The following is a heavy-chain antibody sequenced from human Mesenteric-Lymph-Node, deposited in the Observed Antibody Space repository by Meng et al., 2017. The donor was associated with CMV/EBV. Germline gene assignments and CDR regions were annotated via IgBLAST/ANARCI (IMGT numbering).Heavy chain of an antibody. CDR2: ISWNSGSI. V-gene: IGHV3-9*02. J-gene: IGHJ6*02. D-gene: IGHD6-6*01. Sequence: SLRLSCAASGFTSDDFAMHWVRQAPGKGLEWVAGISWNSGSIGYADSVKGRFTISRDNAKNSLYLQMNSLRAEDTAVYYCARISGYSSSSLYYYYGMDVWGQGTTVIVSS. CDR1: GFTSDDFA. CDR3: ARISGYSSSSLYYYYGMDV.